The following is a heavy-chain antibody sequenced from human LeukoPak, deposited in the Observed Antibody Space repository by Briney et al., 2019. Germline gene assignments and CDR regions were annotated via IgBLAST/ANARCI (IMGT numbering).Heavy chain of an antibody. D-gene: IGHD6-13*01. CDR2: IYYSGST. Sequence: SETLSLTCTVSGGSISSSSYYWGWIRQPPGKGLEWIGSIYYSGSTYYNPSLKSRVTISVDTSKNQFSLKLSSVTAADTAVYYCARHSGWQQPPAYYYMDVWGKGTTVTVSS. CDR3: ARHSGWQQPPAYYYMDV. V-gene: IGHV4-39*01. J-gene: IGHJ6*03. CDR1: GGSISSSSYY.